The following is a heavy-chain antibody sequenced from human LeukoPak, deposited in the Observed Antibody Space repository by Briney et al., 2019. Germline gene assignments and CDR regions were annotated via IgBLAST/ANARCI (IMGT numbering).Heavy chain of an antibody. CDR2: IYYSGST. Sequence: KPSETLSLTCTVSGGSISSSSYYWGWIRQPPGKGLEWIGSIYYSGSTNYNPSLKSRVTISVDTSKNQFSLKLSSVTAADTAVYYCARANWGSLDYWGQGTLVTVSS. J-gene: IGHJ4*02. V-gene: IGHV4-39*07. CDR3: ARANWGSLDY. CDR1: GGSISSSSYY. D-gene: IGHD7-27*01.